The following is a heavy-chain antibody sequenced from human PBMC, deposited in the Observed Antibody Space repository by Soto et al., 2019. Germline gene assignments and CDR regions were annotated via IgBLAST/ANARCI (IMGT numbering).Heavy chain of an antibody. Sequence: EVQLVESGGGLVQPGRSLRLSCAASGFTFDDYAMHWVRQAPGKGLEWVSGLSWNSGGIDYADSVKGRFTISRDNAKNSLYLQMNSLRAEDTALYYCAKLRYSWGTGKFDHWGQGTLVTVSS. V-gene: IGHV3-9*01. CDR2: LSWNSGGI. CDR3: AKLRYSWGTGKFDH. D-gene: IGHD5-18*01. CDR1: GFTFDDYA. J-gene: IGHJ4*02.